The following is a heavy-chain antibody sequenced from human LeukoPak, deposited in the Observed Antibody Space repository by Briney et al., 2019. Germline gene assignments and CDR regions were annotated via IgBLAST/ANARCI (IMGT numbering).Heavy chain of an antibody. CDR2: IGTAGDT. V-gene: IGHV3-13*01. CDR1: GFTFSSYD. J-gene: IGHJ5*02. Sequence: GGSLRFSCAASGFTFSSYDMHWVRQATGKGLEWVSAIGTAGDTYYPGSVKGRFTISRENAKNSLYLQMNSLRAGDTAVYYCARDNCSSTSCPGGFDPWGQGTLVTVSS. CDR3: ARDNCSSTSCPGGFDP. D-gene: IGHD2-2*01.